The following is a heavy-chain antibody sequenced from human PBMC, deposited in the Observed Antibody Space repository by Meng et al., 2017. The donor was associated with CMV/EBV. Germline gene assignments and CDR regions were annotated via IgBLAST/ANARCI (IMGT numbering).Heavy chain of an antibody. Sequence: GESLKISCAASGFTFSSYEMNWVRQAPGKGLEWVAVIWYDGSNKYYADSVKGRFTISRDNSKNTLYLQMNSLRAEDTAVYYCAKELSSSWPYYYGMDVWGQGTTVTVSS. D-gene: IGHD6-13*01. CDR2: IWYDGSNK. CDR1: GFTFSSYE. CDR3: AKELSSSWPYYYGMDV. J-gene: IGHJ6*02. V-gene: IGHV3-33*06.